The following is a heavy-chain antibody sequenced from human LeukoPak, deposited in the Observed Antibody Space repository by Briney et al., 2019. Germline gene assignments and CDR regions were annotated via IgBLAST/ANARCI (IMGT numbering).Heavy chain of an antibody. V-gene: IGHV3-21*01. Sequence: SGGSLRLSCAASGFTFSSYSMNWVRQAPGKGLEWVSSISSSSSYIYYADSVKGRFTISRDNAKNSLYLQMNSLRAEDTAVYYCARGYCSGGSCYYEYFQHWGQGTLVTVSS. CDR2: ISSSSSYI. CDR1: GFTFSSYS. D-gene: IGHD2-15*01. CDR3: ARGYCSGGSCYYEYFQH. J-gene: IGHJ1*01.